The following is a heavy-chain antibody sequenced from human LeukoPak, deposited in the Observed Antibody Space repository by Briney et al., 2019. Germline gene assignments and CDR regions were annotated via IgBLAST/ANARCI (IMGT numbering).Heavy chain of an antibody. Sequence: SETLSLTCTVSGGSISSYYWSWIRQPPGKGLEWIGYIYYSGSTNYNPSLKSRVTISVDTSKNQFSLKLSSVTAADTAVYYCARDLGRSRDHWGQGTLVTVSS. V-gene: IGHV4-59*01. CDR1: GGSISSYY. CDR3: ARDLGRSRDH. D-gene: IGHD3-3*01. CDR2: IYYSGST. J-gene: IGHJ4*02.